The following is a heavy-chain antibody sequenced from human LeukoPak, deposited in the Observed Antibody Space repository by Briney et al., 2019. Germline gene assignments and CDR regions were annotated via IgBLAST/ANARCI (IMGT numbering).Heavy chain of an antibody. CDR3: ARVEHQDYYFDY. Sequence: SETLSLTCTVSGGSISCGDYYWSWIRQPPGKGLEWIGYIYYSGSTYYNPSLKSRVTISVDTSKNQFSLKLSSVTAADTAVYYCARVEHQDYYFDYWGQGTLVTVSS. CDR2: IYYSGST. D-gene: IGHD2-15*01. CDR1: GGSISCGDYY. V-gene: IGHV4-30-4*01. J-gene: IGHJ4*02.